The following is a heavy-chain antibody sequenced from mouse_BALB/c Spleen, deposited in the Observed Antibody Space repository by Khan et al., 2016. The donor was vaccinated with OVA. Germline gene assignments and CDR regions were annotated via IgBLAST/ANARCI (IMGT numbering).Heavy chain of an antibody. CDR2: INPSSGYT. V-gene: IGHV1-4*01. CDR1: GYTFTSYT. J-gene: IGHJ3*01. CDR3: ARDGAYYRNDGWFAY. Sequence: QVQLKESGAELARPGASVKMSCKASGYTFTSYTIHWIKQRPGQGLEWIGYINPSSGYTNYNQKFMDKATLTADKSSTTAYMQLSSLTSDDSAVYYCARDGAYYRNDGWFAYWGQGTLVTVSA. D-gene: IGHD2-14*01.